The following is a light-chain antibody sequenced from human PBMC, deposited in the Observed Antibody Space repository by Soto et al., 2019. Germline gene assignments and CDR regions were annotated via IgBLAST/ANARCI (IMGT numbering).Light chain of an antibody. J-gene: IGKJ2*01. V-gene: IGKV1-5*03. CDR1: QSISSW. CDR3: QQYSSFLVT. Sequence: DIPMTQSPSTLSASIGDRVTITCRASQSISSWLAWYQQKPGKAPKLLIYKASSLESGVPSRFSGSGSGTEFTLTISSLQPDDFATYYCQQYSSFLVTFGQGTKLEIK. CDR2: KAS.